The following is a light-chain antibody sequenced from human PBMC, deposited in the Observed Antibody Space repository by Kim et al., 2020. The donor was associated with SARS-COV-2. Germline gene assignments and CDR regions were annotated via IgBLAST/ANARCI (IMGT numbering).Light chain of an antibody. J-gene: IGKJ4*01. Sequence: GDRVTITCQASQDISNYLTWHQQKPGKAPKVLIYDASTLETGVPSRFSGGGSGTDFTFTIASLQPEDVATYYCQQYDNLPLTFGVGTKLEIK. V-gene: IGKV1-33*01. CDR2: DAS. CDR3: QQYDNLPLT. CDR1: QDISNY.